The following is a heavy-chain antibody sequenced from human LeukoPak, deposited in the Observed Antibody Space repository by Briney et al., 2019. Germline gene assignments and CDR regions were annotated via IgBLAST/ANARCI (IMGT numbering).Heavy chain of an antibody. CDR1: GFTFSSYA. Sequence: GGSLRLSCAASGFTFSSYAMSWVRQAPGKGLEWVSANSGSGGSTYYADSVKGRFTISRDNSKNTLYLQMNSLRAEDTAVYYCAKGPYSSGWSLNDYWGQGTLVTVSS. V-gene: IGHV3-23*01. J-gene: IGHJ4*02. CDR2: NSGSGGST. D-gene: IGHD6-19*01. CDR3: AKGPYSSGWSLNDY.